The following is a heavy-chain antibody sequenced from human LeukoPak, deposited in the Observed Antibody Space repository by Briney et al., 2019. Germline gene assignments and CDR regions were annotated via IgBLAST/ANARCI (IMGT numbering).Heavy chain of an antibody. J-gene: IGHJ4*02. Sequence: QPGGSLRPSCAASGFTFSSYWMHWVRQAPGKGLVWVSRINSDGSSTSYADSVKGRFTISRDNANNTLYLQMNSLRAEDTAVYYCARVMDYEGYFDYWGQGTLVTVSS. CDR2: INSDGSST. CDR1: GFTFSSYW. CDR3: ARVMDYEGYFDY. D-gene: IGHD3-22*01. V-gene: IGHV3-74*01.